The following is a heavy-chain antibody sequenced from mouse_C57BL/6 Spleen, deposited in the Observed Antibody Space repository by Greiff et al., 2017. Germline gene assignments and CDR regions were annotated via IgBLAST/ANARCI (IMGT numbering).Heavy chain of an antibody. J-gene: IGHJ2*01. V-gene: IGHV1-42*01. Sequence: VQLQESGPELVKPGASVKISCKASGYSFTGYYMHWVKQSPEKSLEWIGEINPRTGGTTYNQKFKVKATLTVDKSSSTAYMQLKSLTSEDSAVCYCARRSSYDYLDYWGKGTTLTVSS. CDR1: GYSFTGYY. D-gene: IGHD1-1*01. CDR3: ARRSSYDYLDY. CDR2: INPRTGGT.